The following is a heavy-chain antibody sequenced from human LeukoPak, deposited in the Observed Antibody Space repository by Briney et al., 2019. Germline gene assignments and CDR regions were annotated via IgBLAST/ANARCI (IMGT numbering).Heavy chain of an antibody. D-gene: IGHD6-13*01. CDR1: GFTFSNYW. V-gene: IGHV3-7*03. CDR3: ARRQYRSSWYYFDY. CDR2: INNDGSGK. Sequence: GGSLRLSCAASGFTFSNYWMKWVRQAPGKGPEWVASINNDGSGKYFVDSVKDRFTISRDNAKNTLYLQMNSLRAEDTAVYYCARRQYRSSWYYFDYWGQGTLVTVSS. J-gene: IGHJ4*02.